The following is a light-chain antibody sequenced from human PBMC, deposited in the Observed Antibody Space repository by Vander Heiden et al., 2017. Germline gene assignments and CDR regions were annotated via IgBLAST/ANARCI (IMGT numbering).Light chain of an antibody. CDR2: DAS. J-gene: IGKJ4*01. CDR1: QSVSSY. Sequence: EIVLTQSPATLSLSPGERATLSCRASQSVSSYLAWYQQKPGQAPRLLIYDASNRATGIPARFSGSGSGTDFTLTISSLETEDFAVYYCKQRSNWPLLTFGGGTKVEIK. V-gene: IGKV3-11*01. CDR3: KQRSNWPLLT.